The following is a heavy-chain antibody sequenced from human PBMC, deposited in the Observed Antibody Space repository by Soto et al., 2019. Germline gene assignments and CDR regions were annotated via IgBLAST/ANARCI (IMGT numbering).Heavy chain of an antibody. CDR1: GYSFTSYW. Sequence: PGESLKISCKGSGYSFTSYWIGWVRQMPGKGLEWMGIIYPGDSDTRYSPSFQGQVTISADKSISTAYLQWSSLKASDTAMYYCARRGTAMGNYYYYGMDVWGQGTLVTVSS. CDR2: IYPGDSDT. V-gene: IGHV5-51*01. J-gene: IGHJ6*02. D-gene: IGHD5-18*01. CDR3: ARRGTAMGNYYYYGMDV.